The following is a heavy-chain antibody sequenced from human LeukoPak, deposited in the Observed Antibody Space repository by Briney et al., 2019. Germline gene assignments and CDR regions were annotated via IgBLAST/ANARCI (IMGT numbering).Heavy chain of an antibody. V-gene: IGHV4-30-2*01. J-gene: IGHJ4*02. CDR2: IYHSGSP. CDR1: GDSISSGGYS. CDR3: ARGARDYYFDS. Sequence: PSETLSLTCTVSGDSISSGGYSWGWIRQPPGKGLEWIGYIYHSGSPSYNPSLKSRVTISVDKSKNQFSLKLSSVTAADTAVFYCARGARDYYFDSWGQGTLVTVSS.